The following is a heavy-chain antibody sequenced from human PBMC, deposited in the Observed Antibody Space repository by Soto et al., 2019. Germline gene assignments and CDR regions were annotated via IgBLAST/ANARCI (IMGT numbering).Heavy chain of an antibody. CDR2: INPNSGGT. CDR1: GDTFTGYY. Sequence: GTSVKVCSEASGDTFTGYYMRWVRQAPGQGLEWMGWINPNSGGTNYAQKFQGWVTMTRDTSISTAYMELSRLRSDDTAVYYCASAKASGPGGGTTTSFDYWGQGTLVIVSS. J-gene: IGHJ4*02. CDR3: ASAKASGPGGGTTTSFDY. V-gene: IGHV1-2*04. D-gene: IGHD1-26*01.